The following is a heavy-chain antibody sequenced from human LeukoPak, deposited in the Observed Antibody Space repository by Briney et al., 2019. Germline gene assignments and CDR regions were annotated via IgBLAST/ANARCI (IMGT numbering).Heavy chain of an antibody. CDR1: GYTFTGYY. CDR3: ARDVESNWRERITIFGVVNWFDP. Sequence: ASVKVSCKASGYTFTGYYMHWVRQAPGQGLEWMGWINPNSGGPNYAQKFQGRVTMSRDTSISTAYMELSRLRSDDTAVYYCARDVESNWRERITIFGVVNWFDPWGQGTLVTVSS. V-gene: IGHV1-2*02. J-gene: IGHJ5*02. CDR2: INPNSGGP. D-gene: IGHD3-3*01.